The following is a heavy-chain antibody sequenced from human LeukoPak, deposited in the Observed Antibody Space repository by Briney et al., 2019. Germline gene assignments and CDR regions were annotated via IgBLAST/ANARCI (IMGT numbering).Heavy chain of an antibody. CDR2: IYPGDSDT. CDR1: GYSFTSYW. J-gene: IGHJ3*02. Sequence: GESLKISCKGSGYSFTSYWIGWVRQMPGKGLEWMGIIYPGDSDTRYSPSFQGQVTISADKSISTAYLQWSSLKASDTAMYYCASPVVPAGKGDAFDIWGQGAMVTVSS. D-gene: IGHD2-2*01. CDR3: ASPVVPAGKGDAFDI. V-gene: IGHV5-51*01.